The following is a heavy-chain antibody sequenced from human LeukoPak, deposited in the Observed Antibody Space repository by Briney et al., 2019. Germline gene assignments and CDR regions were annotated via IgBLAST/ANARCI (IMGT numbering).Heavy chain of an antibody. CDR3: ARDDYDFWSGYYFPIGSKFDY. CDR2: ISYDGSNK. Sequence: GGSLRLSCAASGFTFSSYAMHWVRQAPGKGLEWVAVISYDGSNKYYADSVKGRFTISRDNSKNTLYLQMNSLRAEDTAVYYCARDDYDFWSGYYFPIGSKFDYWGQGTLVTVSS. D-gene: IGHD3-3*01. V-gene: IGHV3-30*01. J-gene: IGHJ4*02. CDR1: GFTFSSYA.